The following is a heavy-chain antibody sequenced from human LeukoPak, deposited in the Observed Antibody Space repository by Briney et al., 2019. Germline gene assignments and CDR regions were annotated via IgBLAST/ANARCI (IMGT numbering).Heavy chain of an antibody. V-gene: IGHV1-2*02. D-gene: IGHD4/OR15-4a*01. CDR2: INPNSGGT. Sequence: GASVKVSCKASGYXFTDYYMHWVRQAPGQGHEWMGWINPNSGGTNYAQQFQGRVTMTRDTSISTAYMELSRLRSDDTAVYYCARGLYAIANYVEDAFEIWGQGTMVTVSS. CDR3: ARGLYAIANYVEDAFEI. CDR1: GYXFTDYY. J-gene: IGHJ3*02.